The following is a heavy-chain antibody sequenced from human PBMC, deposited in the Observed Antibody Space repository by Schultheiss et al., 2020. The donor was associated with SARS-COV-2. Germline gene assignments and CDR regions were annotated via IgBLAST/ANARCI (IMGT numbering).Heavy chain of an antibody. J-gene: IGHJ6*02. D-gene: IGHD3-16*01. Sequence: GGSLRLSCPASAFTANCNYKQWVRQAPGKGLEWVSAISGSGGSTYYADSVKGRFTISRDNSKNTLYLQMNSLRAEDTAVYYCAKRGVRFSGMDVWGQGTTVTVSS. V-gene: IGHV3-23*01. CDR3: AKRGVRFSGMDV. CDR1: AFTANCNY. CDR2: ISGSGGST.